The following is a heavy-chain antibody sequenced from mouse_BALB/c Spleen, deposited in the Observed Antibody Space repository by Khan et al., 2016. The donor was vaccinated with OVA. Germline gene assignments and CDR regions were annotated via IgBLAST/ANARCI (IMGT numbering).Heavy chain of an antibody. CDR2: ITNSGST. V-gene: IGHV3-2*02. CDR3: ASELGRYYAMDY. Sequence: EVQLQESGPGLVKPSQSLSLTCTVTGYSITRDYAWNWIRQFPGNKLEWMGYITNSGSTNYNPSPKSRISITRDTSKNQFFLQLNSVTTEDKATXYCASELGRYYAMDYWGQGTSVTVSS. D-gene: IGHD4-1*01. J-gene: IGHJ4*01. CDR1: GYSITRDYA.